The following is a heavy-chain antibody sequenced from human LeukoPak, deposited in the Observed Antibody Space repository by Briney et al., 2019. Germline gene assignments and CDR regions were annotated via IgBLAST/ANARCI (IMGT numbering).Heavy chain of an antibody. CDR3: AGGPAPYYYGSGYSLYY. Sequence: ASVKVSCKASGYTFTSYGISWVRQAPGQGLEWMGWISAYNGNTNYAQKLQGRVTMTTDTSTSTAYMELRSLRSDDTAVYYCAGGPAPYYYGSGYSLYYWGQGTLVTVSS. CDR2: ISAYNGNT. J-gene: IGHJ4*02. D-gene: IGHD3-10*01. V-gene: IGHV1-18*01. CDR1: GYTFTSYG.